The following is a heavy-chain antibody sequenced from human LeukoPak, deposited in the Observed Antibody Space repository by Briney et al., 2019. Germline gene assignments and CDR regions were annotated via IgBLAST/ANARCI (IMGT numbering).Heavy chain of an antibody. D-gene: IGHD2-2*01. J-gene: IGHJ6*02. CDR2: INPSGGST. CDR1: GYTFTSYY. V-gene: IGHV1-46*01. Sequence: ASVTVSCKASGYTFTSYYMHWVRQAPGQGLEWMGLINPSGGSTSYAQKFQGRVTMTRDTSTSTVYMELSSLRSEDTAVYYCAREIVVVPAATHPYYYYGMDVWGQGTTVTVSS. CDR3: AREIVVVPAATHPYYYYGMDV.